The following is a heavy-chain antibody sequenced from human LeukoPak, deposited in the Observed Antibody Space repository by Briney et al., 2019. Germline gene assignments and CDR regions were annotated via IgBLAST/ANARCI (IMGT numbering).Heavy chain of an antibody. V-gene: IGHV3-30*04. D-gene: IGHD6-13*01. CDR3: AKDRGAAAGLDY. CDR2: ISYGGSNK. CDR1: GFAFSSYA. J-gene: IGHJ4*02. Sequence: GGSLRLSCAASGFAFSSYAMHWVRQAPGKGLEWVAVISYGGSNKYYADSVKGRFTISRDNSKNTLYLQMNSLRAEDTAVYYCAKDRGAAAGLDYWGQGTLVTVSS.